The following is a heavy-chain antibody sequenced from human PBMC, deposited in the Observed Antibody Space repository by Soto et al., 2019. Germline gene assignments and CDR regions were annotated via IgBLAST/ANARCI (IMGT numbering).Heavy chain of an antibody. CDR2: ISPYNGNT. D-gene: IGHD3-22*01. V-gene: IGHV1-18*04. Sequence: QIQLVQSAAEVKKPGASVKVSCKTSGYTFVSYGISWVRQAPGQGLEWMGWISPYNGNTNFAQRFRGRVTLTTDTSADIVYMDLGSLTSDDTAVYYCARDLNFFDSSGYYDHWGQGTLITVSS. CDR3: ARDLNFFDSSGYYDH. J-gene: IGHJ5*02. CDR1: GYTFVSYG.